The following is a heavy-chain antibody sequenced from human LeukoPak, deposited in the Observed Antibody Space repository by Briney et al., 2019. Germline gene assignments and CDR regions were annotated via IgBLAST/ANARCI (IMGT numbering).Heavy chain of an antibody. CDR1: GYTFTSYY. CDR3: ARAHYDYVWGSSY. Sequence: GASVKVSCKASGYTFTSYYMHWVRQAPGQGLEWMGIINPSGGSTSYAQKFQGRVTMTRNTSTSTVHMELSSLRSEDTAVYYCARAHYDYVWGSSYWGQGTLVTVSS. V-gene: IGHV1-46*01. J-gene: IGHJ4*02. CDR2: INPSGGST. D-gene: IGHD3-16*01.